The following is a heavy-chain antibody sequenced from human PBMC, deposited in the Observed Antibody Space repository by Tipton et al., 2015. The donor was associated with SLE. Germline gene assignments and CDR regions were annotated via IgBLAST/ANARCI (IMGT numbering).Heavy chain of an antibody. V-gene: IGHV4-34*01. D-gene: IGHD2-15*01. CDR2: INHSGST. CDR3: ARDNRVLDAFDI. J-gene: IGHJ3*02. Sequence: TLSLTCAVYGGSFSGYYWSWIRQPPGKGLEWIGEINHSGSTNYNPSLKSRVTISVDTSKNQFSLKLSSVTAADTAVYYCARDNRVLDAFDIWGQGTMATVSS. CDR1: GGSFSGYY.